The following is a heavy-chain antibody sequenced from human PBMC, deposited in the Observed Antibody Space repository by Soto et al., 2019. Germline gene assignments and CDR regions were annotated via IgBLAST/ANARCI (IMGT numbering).Heavy chain of an antibody. CDR1: GFTFSRFE. D-gene: IGHD3-3*01. Sequence: GGSLRLSCAVSGFTFSRFEMNWVRQAPGQGLEWVSGIDQSGGRTDYSDSVRGRFTISRDNAKNSLHLQMNSLRAEDTAVYYCVRDRTLLVPTSIDYWGHGTLVTVSS. CDR2: IDQSGGRT. J-gene: IGHJ4*01. CDR3: VRDRTLLVPTSIDY. V-gene: IGHV3-48*03.